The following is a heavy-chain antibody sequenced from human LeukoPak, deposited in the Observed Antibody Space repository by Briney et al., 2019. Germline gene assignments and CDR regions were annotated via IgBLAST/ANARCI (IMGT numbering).Heavy chain of an antibody. V-gene: IGHV1-69*13. D-gene: IGHD2-2*01. Sequence: GASVKVSCKASGGTFISYAISWVRQAPGQGLEWMGGIIPIFGTANYAQKLQGRVTITADESTSTAYMELSSLRSEDTAVYYCARGSPRYCSSTSCSRYYYYGMDVWGQGTTVTVSS. CDR1: GGTFISYA. CDR3: ARGSPRYCSSTSCSRYYYYGMDV. J-gene: IGHJ6*02. CDR2: IIPIFGTA.